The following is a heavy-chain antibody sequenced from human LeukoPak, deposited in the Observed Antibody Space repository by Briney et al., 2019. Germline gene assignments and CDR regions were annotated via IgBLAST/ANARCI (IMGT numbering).Heavy chain of an antibody. Sequence: GESLKISCKGSGYSFTSYWIGWVRQMPGKGLEWMGIIYPGDSDTRYSPSFQGQVTISADKSISTAYLQWSSLKASDTAFFFQAKDGIRYFDWFEGRFGAFDIWGQGTMVTVSS. D-gene: IGHD3-9*01. J-gene: IGHJ3*02. V-gene: IGHV5-51*01. CDR3: AKDGIRYFDWFEGRFGAFDI. CDR2: IYPGDSDT. CDR1: GYSFTSYW.